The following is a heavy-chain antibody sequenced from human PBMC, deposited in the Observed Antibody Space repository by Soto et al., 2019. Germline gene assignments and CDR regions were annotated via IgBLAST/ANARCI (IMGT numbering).Heavy chain of an antibody. CDR1: GFSFSSYA. J-gene: IGHJ5*02. V-gene: IGHV3-30*04. CDR2: ISKDGMKK. CDR3: ARDMYSSDYFVKWFEP. D-gene: IGHD6-19*01. Sequence: QVRLVESGGGVVQPGRSLRLSCTASGFSFSSYAMYWFRQPPGKGLEWVAVISKDGMKKNYADSVKGRVTVSRDNANYSLDLQLNSLRGEETDMYYCARDMYSSDYFVKWFEPWGQGTLVTVSS.